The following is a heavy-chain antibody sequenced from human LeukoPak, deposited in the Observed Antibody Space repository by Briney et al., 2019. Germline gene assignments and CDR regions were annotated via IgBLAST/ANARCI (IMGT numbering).Heavy chain of an antibody. D-gene: IGHD1-26*01. CDR3: AKDLFGGSYYDY. V-gene: IGHV3-23*01. J-gene: IGHJ4*02. Sequence: GGSLRLSCAASGFTFSSYAMNWVRQAPGKGLEWVSSISAGGGSTYYADSVKGRFTISRDNSRDTLSLQMNSLRAEDTAVYYCAKDLFGGSYYDYWGQGTLVTVSS. CDR1: GFTFSSYA. CDR2: ISAGGGST.